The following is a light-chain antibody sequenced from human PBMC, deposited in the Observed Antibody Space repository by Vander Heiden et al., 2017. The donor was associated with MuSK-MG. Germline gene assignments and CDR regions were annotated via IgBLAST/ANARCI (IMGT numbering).Light chain of an antibody. V-gene: IGKV1-33*01. CDR1: QDISNY. Sequence: DIQMTQSPSSLSASVGDRVTITCQVSQDISNYLNWYQQKPGKAPKLLIYDASNLDTGVPSWFSGSGSGTDFTFTISSLQPEDIATYCCQQFDNPPLTFGGGTQVEIK. CDR3: QQFDNPPLT. CDR2: DAS. J-gene: IGKJ4*01.